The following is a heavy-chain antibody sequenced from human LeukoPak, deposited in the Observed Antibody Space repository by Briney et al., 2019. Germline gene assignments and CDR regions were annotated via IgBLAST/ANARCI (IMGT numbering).Heavy chain of an antibody. V-gene: IGHV3-20*04. Sequence: GGSLRLSCAASGFTFSSYSMNWVRQAPGKGLEWVSGINWSGGSTGYADSVKGRFTISRDNSRNMVYLQMSSLRAEDTAVYYCARTRGSHPSPFDSWGQGTLVTVSS. CDR1: GFTFSSYS. D-gene: IGHD3-10*01. CDR2: INWSGGST. J-gene: IGHJ4*02. CDR3: ARTRGSHPSPFDS.